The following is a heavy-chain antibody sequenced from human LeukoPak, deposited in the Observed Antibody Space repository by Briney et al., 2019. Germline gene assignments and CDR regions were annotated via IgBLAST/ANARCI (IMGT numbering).Heavy chain of an antibody. J-gene: IGHJ6*03. CDR3: ARDIWNYGYYYYYMDV. CDR2: IKQDGSEK. D-gene: IGHD1-7*01. CDR1: GFTLSSYA. V-gene: IGHV3-7*01. Sequence: PGGSLRLSCAASGFTLSSYAMSWVRQAPGKGLEWVANIKQDGSEKYYVDSVKGRFTISRDNAKNSLYLQMNSLRAEDTAVYYCARDIWNYGYYYYYMDVWGKGTTVTVSS.